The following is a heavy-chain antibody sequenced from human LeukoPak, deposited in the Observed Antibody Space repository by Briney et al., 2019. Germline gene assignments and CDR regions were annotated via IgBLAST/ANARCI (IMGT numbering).Heavy chain of an antibody. Sequence: PGGSLRLSCAAAGFTFSSYAMSWVRQAPGKGLEWVSTISDSGDSTYYADPVKGRFTISRDNSKNTLFLQMNSLRAEDTAIHYCAKVPYSDYGSGRPPFMDVWGQGPTVAVSS. CDR2: ISDSGDST. CDR3: AKVPYSDYGSGRPPFMDV. J-gene: IGHJ6*02. D-gene: IGHD3-10*01. CDR1: GFTFSSYA. V-gene: IGHV3-23*01.